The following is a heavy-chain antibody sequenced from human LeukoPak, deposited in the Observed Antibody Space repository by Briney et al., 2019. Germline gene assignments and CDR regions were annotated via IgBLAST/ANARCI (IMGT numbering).Heavy chain of an antibody. Sequence: ASETLSLTCAVSGGSISSGGYSWSWIRQPPRKGLEWIGYNYHSGSTYSNPSLQSRVTISVDRSKNQFSLKLSSVTAADTAVYYCARELWFGESGFDPWGQGTLVTVSS. CDR3: ARELWFGESGFDP. J-gene: IGHJ5*02. CDR2: NYHSGST. CDR1: GGSISSGGYS. V-gene: IGHV4-30-2*01. D-gene: IGHD3-10*01.